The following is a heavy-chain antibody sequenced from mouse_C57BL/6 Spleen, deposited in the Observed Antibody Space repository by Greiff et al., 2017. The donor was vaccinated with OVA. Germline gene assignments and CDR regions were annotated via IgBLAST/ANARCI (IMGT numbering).Heavy chain of an antibody. D-gene: IGHD2-5*01. V-gene: IGHV5-16*01. Sequence: EVHLVESEGGLVQPGSSMKLSCTASGFTFSDYYMAWVRQVPEKGLEWVANINYDGSSTYYLDSLKSRFIISRDNAKNILYLQMSSLKSEDTATYYCARDRSNYLYYFDYWGQGTTLTVSS. CDR3: ARDRSNYLYYFDY. CDR1: GFTFSDYY. CDR2: INYDGSST. J-gene: IGHJ2*01.